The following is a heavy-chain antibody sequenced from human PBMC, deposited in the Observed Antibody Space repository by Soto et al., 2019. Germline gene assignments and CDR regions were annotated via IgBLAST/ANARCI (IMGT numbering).Heavy chain of an antibody. J-gene: IGHJ4*02. CDR1: GFTFSSYA. Sequence: LRLSCAASGFTFSSYAMSWVRQAPGKGLEWVSAISGSGGSTYYADSVKGRFTISRDNSKNTLYLQMNSLRAEDTAVYYCAKDPSNSLYYYDSSGSITPVDYWGQGTLVTVSS. CDR3: AKDPSNSLYYYDSSGSITPVDY. CDR2: ISGSGGST. V-gene: IGHV3-23*01. D-gene: IGHD3-22*01.